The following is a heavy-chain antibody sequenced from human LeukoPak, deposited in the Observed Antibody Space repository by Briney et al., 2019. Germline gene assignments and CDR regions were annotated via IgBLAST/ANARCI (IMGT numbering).Heavy chain of an antibody. D-gene: IGHD2-15*01. J-gene: IGHJ2*01. CDR2: ISSSGSTI. V-gene: IGHV3-48*04. CDR1: GFTFSSYS. Sequence: GGSLRLSCAASGFTFSSYSMNWVRQAPGKGLEWVSYISSSGSTIYYADSVKGRFTISRDNAKNSLYLQMNSLRAEDTAVYYCARRGARYCSGGSCLNWYFDLWGRGTLVTVSS. CDR3: ARRGARYCSGGSCLNWYFDL.